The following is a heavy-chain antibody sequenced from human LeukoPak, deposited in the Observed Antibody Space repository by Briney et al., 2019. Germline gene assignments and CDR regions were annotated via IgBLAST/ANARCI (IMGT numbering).Heavy chain of an antibody. D-gene: IGHD2-8*01. CDR1: SGSIGSSSNY. Sequence: SETLSLTCTVSSGSIGSSSNYWGWIRQAPGKGLEWIGNVYYSGSTFYNPSLKSRVTISVNTSKNQFSLKLWSVTAADTAIYYRARASFNVVFGHWFDPWGQGTLVTVSS. CDR3: ARASFNVVFGHWFDP. J-gene: IGHJ5*02. CDR2: VYYSGST. V-gene: IGHV4-39*07.